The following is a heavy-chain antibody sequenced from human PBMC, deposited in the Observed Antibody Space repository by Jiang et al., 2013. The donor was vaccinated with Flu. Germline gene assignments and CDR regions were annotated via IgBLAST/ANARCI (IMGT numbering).Heavy chain of an antibody. J-gene: IGHJ4*02. V-gene: IGHV1-69*06. CDR2: IIPIFGTS. CDR3: ARASWGYSYGPFEY. Sequence: SSYAVSWVRQAPGQGLEWMGGIIPIFGTSDYAQKFQGRVTIIADRSTNTVYMDLRSLRSEDTAVYYCARASWGYSYGPFEYWGQGTLVTVSS. CDR1: SSYA. D-gene: IGHD5-18*01.